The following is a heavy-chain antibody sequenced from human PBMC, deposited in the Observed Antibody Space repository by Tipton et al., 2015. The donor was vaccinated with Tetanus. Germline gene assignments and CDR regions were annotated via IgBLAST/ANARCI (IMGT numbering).Heavy chain of an antibody. J-gene: IGHJ4*02. V-gene: IGHV3-66*01. CDR3: ARDRDGDYAAFDY. D-gene: IGHD4-17*01. Sequence: SLRLSCVVSGFTVTNEYMSWLRQAPGKGLEWVSIIYSGGDSYYADSVKGRFFISRDNSKNTVYLQMNSLRVDDTAMYYCARDRDGDYAAFDYWGQGTLVTVSS. CDR1: GFTVTNEY. CDR2: IYSGGDS.